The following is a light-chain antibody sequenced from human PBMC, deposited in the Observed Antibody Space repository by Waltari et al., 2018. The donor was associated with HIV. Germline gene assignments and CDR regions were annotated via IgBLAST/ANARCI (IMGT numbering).Light chain of an antibody. J-gene: IGKJ3*01. CDR3: HQSSSFEFT. Sequence: EIVLTQSPDFQSVTPKEKVTITCRASQSIGSSLHWYQQKPDQSPKLLIKYASQSFSWVPSRVRGSGSGTDFTLTINSLEAEDAATYYCHQSSSFEFTFGPGTKVDIK. CDR2: YAS. CDR1: QSIGSS. V-gene: IGKV6-21*01.